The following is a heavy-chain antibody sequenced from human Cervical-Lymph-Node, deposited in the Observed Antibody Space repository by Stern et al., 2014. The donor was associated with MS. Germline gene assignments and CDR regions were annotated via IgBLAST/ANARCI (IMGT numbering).Heavy chain of an antibody. J-gene: IGHJ5*02. CDR2: IYHTGST. CDR1: GASVSSGDYH. Sequence: QVQLQESGPGLTKPSQTLSLTCTVSGASVSSGDYHWNWIRQPPGMGLEWIGYIYHTGSTYYNPSLRSRISMSVDTSKNQFSLKLRSVTAADTAVYFCAREDIVATIGHWFDPWGPGTLVIVSS. V-gene: IGHV4-30-4*01. D-gene: IGHD5-12*01. CDR3: AREDIVATIGHWFDP.